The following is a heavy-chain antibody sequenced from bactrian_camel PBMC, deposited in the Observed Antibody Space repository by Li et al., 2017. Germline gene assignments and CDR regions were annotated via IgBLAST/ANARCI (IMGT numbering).Heavy chain of an antibody. J-gene: IGHJ4*01. CDR1: GYFSDYPC. CDR2: LHTGDGDV. D-gene: IGHD4*01. V-gene: IGHV3S54*01. CDR3: AADAGGVAFLCDLSTMQSRNYRFNI. Sequence: HVQLVESGGGSVQPGGSLRLSCAASGYFSDYPCRGWFREVLGKEREVLAVLHTGDGDVLYADSVKGRFTISQDIAQNTLLLQMTDLKPDDTAMYYCAADAGGVAFLCDLSTMQSRNYRFNIWGQGTQVTVS.